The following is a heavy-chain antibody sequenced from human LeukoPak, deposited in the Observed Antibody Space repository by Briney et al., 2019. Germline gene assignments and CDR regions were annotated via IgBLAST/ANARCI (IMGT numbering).Heavy chain of an antibody. J-gene: IGHJ4*02. D-gene: IGHD6-13*01. Sequence: GSSVKLSCKASGYTFTSYGTRWERQAPRRGLEWMGWLSAYNGNTNYAHKLQDRVTMPTDTSTSTAYMELRSLRSDDTAVYYCARGHDGYSSSWYATPYGYWGQGTLVTVSS. CDR2: LSAYNGNT. CDR3: ARGHDGYSSSWYATPYGY. V-gene: IGHV1-18*01. CDR1: GYTFTSYG.